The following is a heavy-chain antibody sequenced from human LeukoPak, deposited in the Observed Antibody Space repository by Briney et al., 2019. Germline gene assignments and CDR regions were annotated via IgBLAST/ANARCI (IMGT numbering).Heavy chain of an antibody. D-gene: IGHD2-2*01. CDR3: ARGMVVPAALDYYYYMDV. Sequence: VASVKVSCKASGGTFSSYAISWVRQAPGQGLERMGGIIPIFGTANYAQKFQGRVTITTDESTSTAYMELSSLRSEDTAVYYCARGMVVPAALDYYYYMDVWGKGTTVTVS. J-gene: IGHJ6*03. CDR2: IIPIFGTA. CDR1: GGTFSSYA. V-gene: IGHV1-69*05.